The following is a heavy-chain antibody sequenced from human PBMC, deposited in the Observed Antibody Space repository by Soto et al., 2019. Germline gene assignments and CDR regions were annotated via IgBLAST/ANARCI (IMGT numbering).Heavy chain of an antibody. CDR2: IWYDGSNK. V-gene: IGHV3-33*01. D-gene: IGHD2-15*01. CDR3: ARGRVVVAATYYFDY. J-gene: IGHJ4*02. Sequence: QVQLVESGGGVVQPGRSLRLSCAASGFTFSSYGMHWVRQAPGKGLEWVAVIWYDGSNKYYADSVKGRFTISRDNSKNTLYLQMNSLRDEDTAVYYCARGRVVVAATYYFDYWGQGTLVTVSS. CDR1: GFTFSSYG.